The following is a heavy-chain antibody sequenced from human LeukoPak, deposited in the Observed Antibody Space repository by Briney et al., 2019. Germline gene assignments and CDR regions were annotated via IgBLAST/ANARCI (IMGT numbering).Heavy chain of an antibody. CDR3: ASHDSSGYSFSLYY. D-gene: IGHD3-22*01. CDR1: GFTVSSNY. Sequence: PGGSLRLSCAASGFTVSSNYMSWVRQAPGKGLEWFSVIYSGGSTYYADSVKGRFTISRDNSKNTLYLQMNSLRAEDTAVYYCASHDSSGYSFSLYYWGQGTLVTVSS. CDR2: IYSGGST. V-gene: IGHV3-66*02. J-gene: IGHJ4*02.